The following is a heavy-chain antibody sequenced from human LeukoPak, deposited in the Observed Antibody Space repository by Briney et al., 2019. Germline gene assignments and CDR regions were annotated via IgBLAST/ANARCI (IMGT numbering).Heavy chain of an antibody. CDR3: ARERPAYCGGDCYPGAFDI. CDR1: GGSISSYD. Sequence: ASETLSLTCTVSGGSISSYDWSWIRQPPGKGLEWIGYIHYSGSTNYNPSLKSRVTISVDTSKNQFSLKLSSVTAADTAVYYCARERPAYCGGDCYPGAFDIWGQGTMVTVSS. J-gene: IGHJ3*02. CDR2: IHYSGST. V-gene: IGHV4-59*01. D-gene: IGHD2-21*02.